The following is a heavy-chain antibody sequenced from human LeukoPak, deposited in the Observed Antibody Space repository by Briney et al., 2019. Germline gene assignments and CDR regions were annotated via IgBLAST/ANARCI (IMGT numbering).Heavy chain of an antibody. V-gene: IGHV3-30*18. CDR2: ISYDGSNK. D-gene: IGHD6-13*01. Sequence: GRSLRLSCAASGFTFSTYGMHWVRQAPGKGLEWVAVISYDGSNKNYVDSVKGRFTISRDNSKNTLYLQMNSLRAEDTAVYYCAKDGSSSSWYVSDGMDVWGQGTTVTVSS. CDR1: GFTFSTYG. J-gene: IGHJ6*02. CDR3: AKDGSSSSWYVSDGMDV.